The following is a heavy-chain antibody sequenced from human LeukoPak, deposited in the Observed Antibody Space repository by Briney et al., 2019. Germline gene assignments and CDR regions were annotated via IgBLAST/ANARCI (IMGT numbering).Heavy chain of an antibody. D-gene: IGHD3-22*01. CDR2: INTNTGNP. V-gene: IGHV7-4-1*02. CDR3: ARAHSVYRIVVVTPLGY. CDR1: GYTFTSYA. J-gene: IGHJ4*02. Sequence: ASVKVSCKASGYTFTSYAMNWVRQAPGQGLEWMGWINTNTGNPTYAQGFTGWFVFSLDTSVSTAYLQISSLKAEDTAVYYCARAHSVYRIVVVTPLGYWGQGTLVTVSS.